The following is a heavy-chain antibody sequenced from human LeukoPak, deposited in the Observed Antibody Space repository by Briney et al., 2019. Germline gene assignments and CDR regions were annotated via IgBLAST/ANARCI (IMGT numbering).Heavy chain of an antibody. V-gene: IGHV3-48*01. CDR2: ISSSSSTI. Sequence: GGSLRLSCAASGFTFSSHSMNWVRQAPGKGLEWVSYISSSSSTIYYADSVKGRFTISRDNAKNSLYLQMNSLRAEDTAVYYCARAPARGYNWFDPWGQGTLVTVSS. J-gene: IGHJ5*02. CDR1: GFTFSSHS. CDR3: ARAPARGYNWFDP.